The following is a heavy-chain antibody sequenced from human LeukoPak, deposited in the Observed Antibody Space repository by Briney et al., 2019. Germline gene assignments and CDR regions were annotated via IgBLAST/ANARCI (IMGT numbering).Heavy chain of an antibody. D-gene: IGHD2-2*01. CDR2: ISWDGGST. V-gene: IGHV3-43*01. CDR1: GFTFDDYT. Sequence: QSGGSLRLSCAASGFTFDDYTMHWVRQAPGKGLEWVSLISWDGGSTYYADSVKGRFTISRDNSKNTLYLQMNSLRAEDTAVYYCAKGNQLLRDYYYGMDVWGQGTTVTVSS. CDR3: AKGNQLLRDYYYGMDV. J-gene: IGHJ6*02.